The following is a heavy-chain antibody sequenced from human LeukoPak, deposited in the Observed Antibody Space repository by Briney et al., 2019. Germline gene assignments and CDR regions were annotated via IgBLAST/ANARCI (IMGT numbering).Heavy chain of an antibody. J-gene: IGHJ6*02. CDR1: GGTFSSYA. D-gene: IGHD1-26*01. Sequence: ASVKVSCKASGGTFSSYAISWVRQAPGQVLEWMGRIIPILDIANHAQKFQGRVTITADKSTSTAYMELSSLRSEDTAVYYCASRPLARGNYYLLYGLDVWGQGTTVTVSS. CDR2: IIPILDIA. CDR3: ASRPLARGNYYLLYGLDV. V-gene: IGHV1-69*04.